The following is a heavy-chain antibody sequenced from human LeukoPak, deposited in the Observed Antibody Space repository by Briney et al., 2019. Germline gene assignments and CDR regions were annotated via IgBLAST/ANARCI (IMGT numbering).Heavy chain of an antibody. D-gene: IGHD5-18*01. V-gene: IGHV4-59*08. J-gene: IGHJ4*02. CDR2: IYYNGNT. CDR1: GGSISSYY. CDR3: ARTHPFGYSYGPYFDY. Sequence: SETLSFTCTVSGGSISSYYWSWIRQPPGKGLEWIGYIYYNGNTDYNPSLKSRVTISVDTSKNQFSLKVNSVTAADTAVYYCARTHPFGYSYGPYFDYWGQGTLVTVSS.